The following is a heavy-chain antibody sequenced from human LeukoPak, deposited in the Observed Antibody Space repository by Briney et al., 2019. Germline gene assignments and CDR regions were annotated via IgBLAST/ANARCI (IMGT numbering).Heavy chain of an antibody. CDR1: GGSISSSSYY. V-gene: IGHV4-39*01. CDR3: ARHQKVYYDFWSGFPDDAFDI. J-gene: IGHJ3*02. D-gene: IGHD3-3*01. CDR2: IYYSGST. Sequence: SETLSLTCTVSGGSISSSSYYWGWIRQPPGKGLEWIGSIYYSGSTYYNPSLKSRVTISVDTSKNQFSLKLSSVTAADTAVYYCARHQKVYYDFWSGFPDDAFDIWGQGTMVTVSS.